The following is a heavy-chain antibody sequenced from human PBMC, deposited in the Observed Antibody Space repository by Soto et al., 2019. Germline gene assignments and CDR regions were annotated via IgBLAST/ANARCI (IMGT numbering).Heavy chain of an antibody. V-gene: IGHV3-74*01. J-gene: IGHJ4*02. CDR2: IHKDGITT. D-gene: IGHD3-10*01. Sequence: EVQLVESGGGLVQPGGSLRLSCAASGFNFGTYWMNWVRKIPGKGLVWVSRIHKDGITTNYADSVNGRFTISRDDARNMLYMQMNGLRAEDTAVYYCAREESVSSWAPLDYWGQGAPVTVSS. CDR3: AREESVSSWAPLDY. CDR1: GFNFGTYW.